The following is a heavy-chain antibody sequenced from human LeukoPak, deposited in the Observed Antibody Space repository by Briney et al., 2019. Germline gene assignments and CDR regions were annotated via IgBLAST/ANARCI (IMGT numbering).Heavy chain of an antibody. CDR2: ISGSGGST. CDR3: AKDIAAAAVYYFDY. V-gene: IGHV3-23*01. D-gene: IGHD6-13*01. Sequence: GALRLSCAASGFTFSSYGMSWVRQAPGKGLEWVSAISGSGGSTYYADSVKGRFTISRDNSKNTLYLQMNSLRAEDTAVYYCAKDIAAAAVYYFDYWGQGTLVTVSS. J-gene: IGHJ4*02. CDR1: GFTFSSYG.